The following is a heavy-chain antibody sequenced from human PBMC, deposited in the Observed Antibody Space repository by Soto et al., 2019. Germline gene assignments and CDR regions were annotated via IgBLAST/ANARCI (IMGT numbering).Heavy chain of an antibody. CDR3: ARMLIRGSYYFREYDY. Sequence: SVKVSCKASGGTFSSYAISWVRQAPGQGLKWMGGIIPIFGTANYAQKFQGRVTITADESTSTAYMELSSLRSEDTAVYYCARMLIRGSYYFREYDYWGQGTLVTVSS. CDR2: IIPIFGTA. CDR1: GGTFSSYA. D-gene: IGHD3-10*01. J-gene: IGHJ4*02. V-gene: IGHV1-69*13.